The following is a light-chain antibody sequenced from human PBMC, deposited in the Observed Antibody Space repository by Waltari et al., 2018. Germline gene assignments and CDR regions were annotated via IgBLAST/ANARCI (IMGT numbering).Light chain of an antibody. J-gene: IGKJ4*01. Sequence: DIQMTQSPSSVSASVGDRVTITCRASQGISSWLVWYQQKPGKAPKLLLYAASSLQSGVPSRFSGSGSGTDFTLTISSLQPEDFATYYCQQANSFPPTFGGGTKVEIK. V-gene: IGKV1-12*01. CDR3: QQANSFPPT. CDR2: AAS. CDR1: QGISSW.